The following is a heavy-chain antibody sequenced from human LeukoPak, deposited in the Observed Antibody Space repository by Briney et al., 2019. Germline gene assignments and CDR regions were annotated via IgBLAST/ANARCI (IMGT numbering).Heavy chain of an antibody. Sequence: ASVKVSCKASAYIFFDYYIHWLRQAPGQGLEWMGWINPNSGGTNYAQKFQGRVTMTRDTSISTAYMELSRLRSDDTAVYYCARSDWDNWMAPWGQGTLVTVSS. CDR3: ARSDWDNWMAP. J-gene: IGHJ5*02. V-gene: IGHV1-2*02. D-gene: IGHD3-9*01. CDR2: INPNSGGT. CDR1: AYIFFDYY.